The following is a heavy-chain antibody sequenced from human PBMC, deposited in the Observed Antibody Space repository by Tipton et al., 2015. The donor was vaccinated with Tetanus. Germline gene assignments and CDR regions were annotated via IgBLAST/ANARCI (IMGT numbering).Heavy chain of an antibody. Sequence: QSGPEVKKPGSSVKVSCKASGDTLSNYAISWVRQAPGQGLEWMGGIIPIFGTPYYAQNFQGRVSIAADTSTNTAYMNLYSLTSDDTAIYYCARDHDLGAPLDYWGQGTLVTVSS. D-gene: IGHD1-26*01. V-gene: IGHV1-69*06. CDR1: GDTLSNYA. J-gene: IGHJ4*02. CDR2: IIPIFGTP. CDR3: ARDHDLGAPLDY.